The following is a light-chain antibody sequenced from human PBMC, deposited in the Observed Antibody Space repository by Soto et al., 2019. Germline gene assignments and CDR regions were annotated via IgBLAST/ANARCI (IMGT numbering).Light chain of an antibody. J-gene: IGKJ1*01. Sequence: DIQRTQSPSTLSSSVGYRVTITCRASQSITPWVAWSQQKPGKAPKLRLYDASRLESGVPSRGSGSGSGTEFTLTISSLQPDDFATYYCQQYNSFSGTVGRGTKVDIK. CDR3: QQYNSFSGT. CDR1: QSITPW. V-gene: IGKV1-5*01. CDR2: DAS.